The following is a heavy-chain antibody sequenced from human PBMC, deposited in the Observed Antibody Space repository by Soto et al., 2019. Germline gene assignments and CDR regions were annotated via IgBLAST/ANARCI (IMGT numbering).Heavy chain of an antibody. CDR3: ATMHSSSWYDIPHPDY. D-gene: IGHD6-13*01. J-gene: IGHJ4*02. CDR1: GFTFSSYS. Sequence: GGSLRLSCAASGFTFSSYSMNWVRQAPGKGLKWVSYISSSSSTIYYADSVKGRFTISRDNAKNSLYLQMNSLRDEDTAVYYCATMHSSSWYDIPHPDYWGQGTLVTVSS. V-gene: IGHV3-48*02. CDR2: ISSSSSTI.